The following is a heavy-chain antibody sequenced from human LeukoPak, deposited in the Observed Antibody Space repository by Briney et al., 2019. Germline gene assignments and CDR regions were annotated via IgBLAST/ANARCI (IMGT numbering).Heavy chain of an antibody. CDR3: ARVDIVKTDWFDS. J-gene: IGHJ5*01. Sequence: SETLSLTCVVYGGSFSGYYWTWMRQPPGKGGEWIVEINHRGTTTSNPSLKSRVTISVDTPKNQFSLMLTPLSAADTAVYFFARVDIVKTDWFDSWGQGNLVTVSP. D-gene: IGHD5-12*01. CDR2: INHRGTT. CDR1: GGSFSGYY. V-gene: IGHV4-34*01.